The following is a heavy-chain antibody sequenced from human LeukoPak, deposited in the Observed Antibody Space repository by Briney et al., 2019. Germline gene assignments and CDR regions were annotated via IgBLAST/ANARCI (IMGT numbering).Heavy chain of an antibody. CDR3: ARVRVKNGDYRDY. CDR2: IKQDGSEK. Sequence: PGGSLRLSCAASGFTFSSYWMSWVRQAPGKGLEWVANIKQDGSEKYYVDSVKGRFTISRDNAKNSLYLQMNSLRAEDTAVYYCARVRVKNGDYRDYWGQGTLVTVSS. CDR1: GFTFSSYW. V-gene: IGHV3-7*01. D-gene: IGHD4-17*01. J-gene: IGHJ4*02.